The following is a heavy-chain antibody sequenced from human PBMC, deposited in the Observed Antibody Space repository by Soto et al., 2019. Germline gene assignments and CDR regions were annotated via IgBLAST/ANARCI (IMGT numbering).Heavy chain of an antibody. Sequence: SVKVSFKASGYTFITYAMHWVRQAPGQSLEWMGWLNGGTGQTRYSQKFQDRVIITRDTSASTGYMELSSLTSEDTAVYYCARGKGMEENYFYYGLDIWGQGTTVTVSS. CDR3: ARGKGMEENYFYYGLDI. D-gene: IGHD1-1*01. J-gene: IGHJ6*02. CDR2: LNGGTGQT. CDR1: GYTFITYA. V-gene: IGHV1-3*01.